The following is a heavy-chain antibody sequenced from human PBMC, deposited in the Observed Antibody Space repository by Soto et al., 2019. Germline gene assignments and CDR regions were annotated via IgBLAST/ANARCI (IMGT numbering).Heavy chain of an antibody. Sequence: QVQLVQSGAEVKKPGSSVKVSCKVSGGSLNQYAISWVRQTPGQGLEWMGGIIPSFGRTSYAQKFQGRVTSTADEATTTVNRELRGLRSEDSAIYFCADLSLGYGSSNTCPPDYWGQGTLVTVSS. V-gene: IGHV1-69*12. CDR2: IIPSFGRT. CDR3: ADLSLGYGSSNTCPPDY. J-gene: IGHJ4*02. CDR1: GGSLNQYA. D-gene: IGHD2-15*01.